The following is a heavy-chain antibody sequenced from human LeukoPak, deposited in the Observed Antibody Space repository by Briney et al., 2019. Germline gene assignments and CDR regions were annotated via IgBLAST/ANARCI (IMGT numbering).Heavy chain of an antibody. V-gene: IGHV1-24*01. CDR2: FDPEDGET. D-gene: IGHD5-18*01. Sequence: ASVKVSCKXSGYTLTELSMHWVRQAPGKGLEWMGGFDPEDGETIYAQKFQGRVTMTEDTSTDTACMELSSLRSEDTAVYYCATENTAMTRGYYYYYMDVWGKGTTVTVSS. J-gene: IGHJ6*03. CDR1: GYTLTELS. CDR3: ATENTAMTRGYYYYYMDV.